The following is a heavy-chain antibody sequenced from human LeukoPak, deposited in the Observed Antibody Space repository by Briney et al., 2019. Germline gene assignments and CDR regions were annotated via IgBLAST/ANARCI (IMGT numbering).Heavy chain of an antibody. V-gene: IGHV4-34*01. CDR2: INHSGST. Sequence: PSETLSLTCAVYGGSSSGYYWSWIRQPPGKGLEWIGEINHSGSTNYNPSLKSRVTISVDTSKNQFSLKLSSVTAADTAVYYCARTRRDPTYYYDSSGYYWDKYFDYWGQGTLVTVSS. D-gene: IGHD3-22*01. CDR3: ARTRRDPTYYYDSSGYYWDKYFDY. J-gene: IGHJ4*02. CDR1: GGSSSGYY.